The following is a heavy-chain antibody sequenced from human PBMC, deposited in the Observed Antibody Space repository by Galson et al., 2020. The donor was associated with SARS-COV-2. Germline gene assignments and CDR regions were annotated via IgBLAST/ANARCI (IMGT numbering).Heavy chain of an antibody. CDR3: ARDSYYYDNSGYFNL. V-gene: IGHV1-2*02. J-gene: IGHJ4*02. Sequence: VRQVPGQGLEWMGWINPNGGGTNYALRFQGRVTMTRDTSITTAYMELSRLRSDDTAVYYCARDSYYYDNSGYFNLWGQGSLVTVSS. CDR2: INPNGGGT. D-gene: IGHD3-22*01.